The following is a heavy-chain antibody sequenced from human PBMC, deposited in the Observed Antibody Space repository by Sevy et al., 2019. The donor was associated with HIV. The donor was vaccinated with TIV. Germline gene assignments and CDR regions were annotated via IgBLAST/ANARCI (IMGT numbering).Heavy chain of an antibody. CDR1: GFTFDDYA. CDR3: AKDSGRDIAVVPAAIRGYYYYYYGMDV. J-gene: IGHJ6*02. D-gene: IGHD2-2*02. Sequence: GGSLRLSCAASGFTFDDYAMHWVRQAPGKGLEWVSGISWNSGSIGYADSVKGRFTISRDNAKNSLYLQMNSLRAEDTALYYCAKDSGRDIAVVPAAIRGYYYYYYGMDVWGQGTTVTVSS. V-gene: IGHV3-9*01. CDR2: ISWNSGSI.